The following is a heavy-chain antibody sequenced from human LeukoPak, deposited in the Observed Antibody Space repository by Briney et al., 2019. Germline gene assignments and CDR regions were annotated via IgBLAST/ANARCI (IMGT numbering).Heavy chain of an antibody. D-gene: IGHD1-26*01. Sequence: GGSLRLSCAASGFTFSSYAMHWVRQAPGKGLEWVAVISYDGSNKYYADSVKGLFTISRDNSKNTLYLQMNSLRAEDTAVYYCAREGPTSGSYDWFDPWGQGTLVTVSS. CDR1: GFTFSSYA. V-gene: IGHV3-30-3*01. J-gene: IGHJ5*02. CDR3: AREGPTSGSYDWFDP. CDR2: ISYDGSNK.